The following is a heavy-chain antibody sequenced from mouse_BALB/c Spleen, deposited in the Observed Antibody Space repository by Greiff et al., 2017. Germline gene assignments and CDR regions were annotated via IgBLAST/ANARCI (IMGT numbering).Heavy chain of an antibody. Sequence: QVQLQQPGAELVRPGASVTLSCKASGYTFTSYWMNWVKQRPGQGLEWIGMIDPSDSETHYNQMFKDKATLTVDKSSRTAYMQLSSLTSEDSAVYYCARGEVRRKSEAWFAYWGQGTLVTVSA. CDR3: ARGEVRRKSEAWFAY. D-gene: IGHD2-14*01. V-gene: IGHV1-61*01. J-gene: IGHJ3*01. CDR1: GYTFTSYW. CDR2: IDPSDSET.